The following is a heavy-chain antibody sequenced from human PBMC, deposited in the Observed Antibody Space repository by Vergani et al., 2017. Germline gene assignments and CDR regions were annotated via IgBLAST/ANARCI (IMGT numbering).Heavy chain of an antibody. CDR2: ISAYNGNT. J-gene: IGHJ6*03. CDR3: ARDGGVGATTYYYYYYMDV. D-gene: IGHD1-26*01. CDR1: GYTFTSYG. Sequence: QVQLVQSGAEVKKPGASVKVSCKASGYTFTSYGISWVRQAPGQGLEWMGWISAYNGNTNYAQKLQGRVTMTTDTYTSTAYMELRSLRSDATAVYYCARDGGVGATTYYYYYYMDVGGKGTTVTVSS. V-gene: IGHV1-18*01.